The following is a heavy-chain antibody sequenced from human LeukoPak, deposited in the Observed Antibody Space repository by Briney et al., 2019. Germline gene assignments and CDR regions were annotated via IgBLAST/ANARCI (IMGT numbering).Heavy chain of an antibody. CDR3: ARHPGGGDWFDP. V-gene: IGHV4-59*08. Sequence: PSETLSLTCTVSGGSLSGFYWSWIRQPPGKGLEWIGYVFYRGSINYNPSLKSRVTMSVDMPKNQFSLNLTSVTAADTAVYFCARHPGGGDWFDPWGPGTRVTVSS. CDR1: GGSLSGFY. J-gene: IGHJ5*02. D-gene: IGHD3-16*01. CDR2: VFYRGSI.